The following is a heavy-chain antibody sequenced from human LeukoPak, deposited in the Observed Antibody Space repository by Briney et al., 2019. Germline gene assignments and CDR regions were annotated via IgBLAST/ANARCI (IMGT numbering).Heavy chain of an antibody. V-gene: IGHV4-59*08. J-gene: IGHJ4*02. Sequence: PSETLSLTCTVSGGSISSYYWSWIRQPPGKGLEWIGYIYFSGSTNYNPSLKSRVTMFVDMSKNQFSLRLSSVTAADTAVYYCARSYGYGTNFDYWGQGTLVTVSS. CDR3: ARSYGYGTNFDY. CDR2: IYFSGST. CDR1: GGSISSYY. D-gene: IGHD5-18*01.